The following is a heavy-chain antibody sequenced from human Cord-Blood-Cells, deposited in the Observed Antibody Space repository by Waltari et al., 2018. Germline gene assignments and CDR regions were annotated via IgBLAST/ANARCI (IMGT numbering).Heavy chain of an antibody. D-gene: IGHD3-22*01. V-gene: IGHV1-8*01. CDR1: GYTFPSYD. CDR3: ARVADDSSGYYGPQYGMDV. CDR2: MNPNSGNT. Sequence: QVQLVQSGAEVKKPGASVKVSCKASGYTFPSYDINWVRQATGQGLEWMGWMNPNSGNTGYAQKFQGRVTMTRNTSISTAYMELSSLRSEDTAVYYCARVADDSSGYYGPQYGMDVWGQGTTVTVSS. J-gene: IGHJ6*02.